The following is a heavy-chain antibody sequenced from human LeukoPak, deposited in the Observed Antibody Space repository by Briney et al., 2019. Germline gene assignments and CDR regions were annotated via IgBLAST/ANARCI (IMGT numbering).Heavy chain of an antibody. CDR1: GGSISSYY. D-gene: IGHD2-15*01. CDR3: ARLNCSGGSYYPYYYYYYMDV. Sequence: SETLSLTCTVSGGSISSYYWSWIRQPPGKGLEWIGYIYYSGSTNYNPSLKSRVTISVDTSKSQFSLKLSSVTAADTAVYYCARLNCSGGSYYPYYYYYYMDVWCKGTTVTVSS. J-gene: IGHJ6*03. V-gene: IGHV4-59*08. CDR2: IYYSGST.